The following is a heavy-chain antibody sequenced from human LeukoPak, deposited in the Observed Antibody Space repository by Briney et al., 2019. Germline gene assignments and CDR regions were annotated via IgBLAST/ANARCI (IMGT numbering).Heavy chain of an antibody. J-gene: IGHJ6*03. V-gene: IGHV3-21*01. CDR1: GFTFSSYS. CDR2: ISSSSSYI. Sequence: GGSLRLSCAASGFTFSSYSMNWVRQAPGKGLEWVSCISSSSSYIYYADSVKGRFTISRDNAKNSLYLQMNSLRAEDTAVYSCARSYSLYYYYMDVWGKGTTVTVSS. D-gene: IGHD1-26*01. CDR3: ARSYSLYYYYMDV.